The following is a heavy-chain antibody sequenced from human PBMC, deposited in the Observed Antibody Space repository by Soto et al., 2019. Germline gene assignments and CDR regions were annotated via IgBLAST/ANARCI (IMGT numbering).Heavy chain of an antibody. D-gene: IGHD3-10*01. CDR3: ARDGYGSGSYYNLGP. CDR1: GASINSDY. CDR2: IYYSGTT. V-gene: IGHV4-59*01. Sequence: SETLSLTCTVSGASINSDYWTWIRQPPGKGLEWIGHIYYSGTTIYNPSLKGRVTISLDTSKNQFSLNLNSVTAADTALYYCARDGYGSGSYYNLGPWGQGTLVTVSS. J-gene: IGHJ5*02.